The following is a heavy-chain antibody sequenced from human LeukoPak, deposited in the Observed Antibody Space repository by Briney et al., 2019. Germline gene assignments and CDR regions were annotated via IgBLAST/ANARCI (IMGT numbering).Heavy chain of an antibody. CDR1: GFTFSSYW. CDR2: ISSAESST. J-gene: IGHJ4*02. CDR3: AGDTYGSGNFYEY. Sequence: PGGSLRLSCAASGFTFSSYWMHWVRQVPGKGLVWVSRISSAESSTTYADSVKGGFTISRDNAKNTLYLQMNSLRAEDTAVYYCAGDTYGSGNFYEYWGQGTLVMVSS. D-gene: IGHD3-10*01. V-gene: IGHV3-74*01.